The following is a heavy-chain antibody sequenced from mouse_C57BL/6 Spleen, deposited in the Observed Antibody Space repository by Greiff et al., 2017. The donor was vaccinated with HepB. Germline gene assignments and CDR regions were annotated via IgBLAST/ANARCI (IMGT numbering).Heavy chain of an antibody. CDR3: ARNYGSPYWYFDV. CDR2: IDPSDSYT. Sequence: QVHVKQPGAELVMPGASVKLSCKASGYTFTSYWMHWVKQRPGQGLEWIGEIDPSDSYTNYNQKFKGKSTLTVDKSSSTAYMQLSSLTSEDSAVYYCARNYGSPYWYFDVWGTGTTVTVSS. D-gene: IGHD1-1*01. CDR1: GYTFTSYW. J-gene: IGHJ1*03. V-gene: IGHV1-69*01.